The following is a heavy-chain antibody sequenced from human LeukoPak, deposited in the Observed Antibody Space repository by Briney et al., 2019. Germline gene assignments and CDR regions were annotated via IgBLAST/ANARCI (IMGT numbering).Heavy chain of an antibody. D-gene: IGHD3-22*01. CDR3: ARDCYDSSGYYRTFLFDY. CDR1: GYTFTSYG. V-gene: IGHV1-18*01. J-gene: IGHJ4*02. Sequence: ASVKVSCKASGYTFTSYGISWVRQAPGQGLEWMGWISAYNGNTNYAQKLQGRVTMTTDTSTSTAYMELRSLRSDDTAVYYCARDCYDSSGYYRTFLFDYWGQGTLSPSPQ. CDR2: ISAYNGNT.